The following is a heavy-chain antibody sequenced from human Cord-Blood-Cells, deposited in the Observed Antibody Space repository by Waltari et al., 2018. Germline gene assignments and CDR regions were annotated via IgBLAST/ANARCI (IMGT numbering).Heavy chain of an antibody. J-gene: IGHJ6*03. CDR3: ATDQIAARPGYYYYYYMDV. CDR1: GYTLTELS. CDR2: FDPEDGET. D-gene: IGHD6-6*01. V-gene: IGHV1-24*01. Sequence: QVQLVQSGAEVKKPGASVKVSCKVSGYTLTELSMHWVRQAPGKGLEWIGGFDPEDGETIYAQKFQGRVTMTEDTSTDTAYMELSSLRSEDTAVYYCATDQIAARPGYYYYYYMDVWGKGTTVTVSS.